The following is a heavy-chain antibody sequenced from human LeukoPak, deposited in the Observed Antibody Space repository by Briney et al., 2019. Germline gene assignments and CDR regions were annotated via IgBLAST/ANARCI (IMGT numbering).Heavy chain of an antibody. CDR3: AKDPFDY. J-gene: IGHJ4*02. CDR1: GFTFSSHG. Sequence: GRSLRLSCAASGFTFSSHGMHWVRQAPGKGLEWVAVISYDGSNKYYADSVKGRFTISRDNSKNTLYLQMNSLRAEDTAVYYCAKDPFDYWGQGTLVTVSS. V-gene: IGHV3-30*18. CDR2: ISYDGSNK.